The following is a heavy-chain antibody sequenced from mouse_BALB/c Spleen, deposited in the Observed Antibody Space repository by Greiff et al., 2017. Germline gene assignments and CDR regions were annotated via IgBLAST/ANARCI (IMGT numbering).Heavy chain of an antibody. Sequence: EVQRVESGGGLVQPGGSLKLSCAASGFTFSSYTMSWVRQTPEKRLEWVAYISNGGGSTYYPDTVKGRFTISRDNAKNTLYLQMSSLKSEDRAMYYCARLENYYGTYFDYWGQGTTLTVSS. CDR2: ISNGGGST. J-gene: IGHJ2*01. CDR3: ARLENYYGTYFDY. D-gene: IGHD1-1*01. CDR1: GFTFSSYT. V-gene: IGHV5-12-2*01.